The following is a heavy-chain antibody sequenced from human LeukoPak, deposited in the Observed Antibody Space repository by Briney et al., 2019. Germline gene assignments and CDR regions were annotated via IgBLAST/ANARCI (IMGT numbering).Heavy chain of an antibody. Sequence: SQTLSLTCTVSGGSISSGGYYWSWIRQPPGKGLEGIGYIYHSGSTYYNPSLKSRVTISVDRSKNQFSLKLSSVTAADTAVYYCARDTVAGAYWYFDLWGRGTLVTVSS. CDR2: IYHSGST. CDR3: ARDTVAGAYWYFDL. CDR1: GGSISSGGYY. D-gene: IGHD6-19*01. J-gene: IGHJ2*01. V-gene: IGHV4-30-2*01.